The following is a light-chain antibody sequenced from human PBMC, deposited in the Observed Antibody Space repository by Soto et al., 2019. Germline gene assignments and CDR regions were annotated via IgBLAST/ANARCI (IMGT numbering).Light chain of an antibody. J-gene: IGKJ1*01. CDR1: QSVSSSY. Sequence: EIVITQSPATLSLSPGERATLSCRASQSVSSSYLAWYQQKPGQAPRLLLYGASTRATGIPARSSGSGSGTEFTLTISSLQSEDFAVYYCQQYNNWPWTFGQGTKVDI. CDR2: GAS. V-gene: IGKV3-15*01. CDR3: QQYNNWPWT.